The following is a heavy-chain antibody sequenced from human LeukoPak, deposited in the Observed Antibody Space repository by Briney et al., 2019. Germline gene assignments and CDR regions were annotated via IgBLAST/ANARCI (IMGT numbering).Heavy chain of an antibody. D-gene: IGHD3-10*01. Sequence: SETPSLTCAVYGGSFSGYYWSWIRQPPGKGLEWIGEINHSGSTNYNPSLKSRVTISVDTSKNQFSLKLSSVTAADTAVYYCAKSNGYGLVDIWGQGTMVTVSS. CDR2: INHSGST. CDR3: AKSNGYGLVDI. J-gene: IGHJ3*02. V-gene: IGHV4-34*01. CDR1: GGSFSGYY.